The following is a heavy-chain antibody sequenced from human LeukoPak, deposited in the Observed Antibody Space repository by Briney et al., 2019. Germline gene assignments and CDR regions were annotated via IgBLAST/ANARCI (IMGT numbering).Heavy chain of an antibody. CDR2: IYYSGST. CDR3: ASPWGIAVAGTGDAFDI. D-gene: IGHD6-19*01. J-gene: IGHJ3*02. Sequence: PSETLSLTCTVSGGSISSYYWSWIRQPPGKGLEWIGYIYYSGSTNYNPSLKSRVTISVDTSKNQFSLKLSSVTAADAAVYYCASPWGIAVAGTGDAFDIWGQGTMVTVSS. CDR1: GGSISSYY. V-gene: IGHV4-59*12.